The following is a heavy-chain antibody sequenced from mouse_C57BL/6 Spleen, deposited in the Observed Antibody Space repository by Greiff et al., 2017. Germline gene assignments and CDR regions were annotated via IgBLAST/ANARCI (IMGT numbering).Heavy chain of an antibody. CDR3: ARSLSSGYSAWFAY. Sequence: VKLQASGPELVKPGASVKLSCKASGYTFTSYDINWVKQRPGQGLEWIGWIYPRDGSTKYNEKFKGKATLTVDTSSSTAYMELHSLTSEDSAVYFCARSLSSGYSAWFAYWGQGTLVTVSA. CDR1: GYTFTSYD. D-gene: IGHD2-3*01. V-gene: IGHV1-85*01. J-gene: IGHJ3*01. CDR2: IYPRDGST.